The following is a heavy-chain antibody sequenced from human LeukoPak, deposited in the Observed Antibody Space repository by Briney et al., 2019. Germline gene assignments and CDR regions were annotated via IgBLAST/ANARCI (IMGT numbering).Heavy chain of an antibody. CDR3: ARSLPYGTTWYGRSDF. Sequence: GGSLRLSCAASGFPFNAYWMTWVRQAPGKGLEWVANIRQDGDTKYYVDSVKGRFTISRDNAMSSLYLQMNSLRAEDTAIYYCARSLPYGTTWYGRSDFWGQGTLVTVSS. J-gene: IGHJ4*02. D-gene: IGHD6-13*01. CDR1: GFPFNAYW. CDR2: IRQDGDTK. V-gene: IGHV3-7*03.